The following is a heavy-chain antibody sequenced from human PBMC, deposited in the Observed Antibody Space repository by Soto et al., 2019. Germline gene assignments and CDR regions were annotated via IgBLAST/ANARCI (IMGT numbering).Heavy chain of an antibody. CDR1: GFPFSWAG. Sequence: QVQLVQSGGGAVLPGNSLRLSCAASGFPFSWAGMHWLRQTPGKGLEWVAVVSGDGRDIDYAESVRGRFSISRDNPKSTLYVQMNNLGVEDTAIYYCARGLNKAAGGAFDVWGQGTQVIVSS. V-gene: IGHV3-33*01. J-gene: IGHJ3*01. CDR2: VSGDGRDI. D-gene: IGHD3-16*01. CDR3: ARGLNKAAGGAFDV.